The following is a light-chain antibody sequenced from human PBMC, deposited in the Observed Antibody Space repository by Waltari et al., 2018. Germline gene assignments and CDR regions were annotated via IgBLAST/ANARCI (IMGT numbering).Light chain of an antibody. J-gene: IGKJ4*01. CDR1: QTVWSSY. CDR2: GAS. CDR3: QQYVTSLT. V-gene: IGKV3-20*01. Sequence: EIVLTQHPDTLSVSPGARVTLSCRASQTVWSSYLAWYQQRPGQAPMLLIHGASNRAAGIPDRFAGSGSGTDFTLTISRLEPEDCAVYYCQQYVTSLTFGGGTKVEIK.